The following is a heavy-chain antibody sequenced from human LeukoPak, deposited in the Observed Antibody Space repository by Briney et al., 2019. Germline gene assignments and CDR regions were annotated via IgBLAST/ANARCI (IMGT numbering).Heavy chain of an antibody. CDR1: GFTFSSYW. V-gene: IGHV3-74*01. J-gene: IGHJ4*02. Sequence: GGSLRRSCAASGFTFSSYWMHWVRQAPGKGLVWVSRINSDGSSTSYADSVKGRFTISRDNAKNTLYLQMNSLRAEDTAVYYCARGPGVEYYYDSSGSFDYWGQGTLVTVSS. CDR3: ARGPGVEYYYDSSGSFDY. CDR2: INSDGSST. D-gene: IGHD3-22*01.